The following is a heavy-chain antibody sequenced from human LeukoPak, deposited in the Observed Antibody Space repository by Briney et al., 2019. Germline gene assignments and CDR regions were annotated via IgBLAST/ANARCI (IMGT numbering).Heavy chain of an antibody. D-gene: IGHD3-16*02. V-gene: IGHV4-61*02. J-gene: IGHJ4*02. CDR3: AASSRGALVSLYAY. Sequence: SETLSLTCTVSGGSISSDSFYWSWIRQPAGKGLEWIGRINTSGSTNYNPSLKCRVTISVDTSKNQFSLKVNSVTAADTAVYHCAASSRGALVSLYAYWGQGTLVTVSS. CDR1: GGSISSDSFY. CDR2: INTSGST.